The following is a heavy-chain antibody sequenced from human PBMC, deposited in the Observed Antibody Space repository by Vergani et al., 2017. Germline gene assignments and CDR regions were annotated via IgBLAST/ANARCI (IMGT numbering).Heavy chain of an antibody. V-gene: IGHV3-23*01. Sequence: EVQLLESGGGLVQPGGSLRLSCAASGFTFSRYAMSWVRQAPGKGLEWVSAISGSGDNTYYADSVKGRITISRDNSKNTLYLQMNSLRAEDTAVYYWAKDTTLNYGGWFDPWGQGTLVTVSS. CDR1: GFTFSRYA. CDR2: ISGSGDNT. CDR3: AKDTTLNYGGWFDP. D-gene: IGHD4-23*01. J-gene: IGHJ5*02.